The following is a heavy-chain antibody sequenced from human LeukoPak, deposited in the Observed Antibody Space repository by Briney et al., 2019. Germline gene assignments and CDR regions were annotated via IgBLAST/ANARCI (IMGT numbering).Heavy chain of an antibody. CDR2: ISWNSGSI. V-gene: IGHV3-9*01. CDR1: GFTFDDYA. J-gene: IGHJ6*03. CDR3: AKDAMTYDILTGYPMDV. Sequence: GGSLRLSCAASGFTFDDYAMHWVRQAPGKGLEGVSGISWNSGSIVYADSVKGRFTISRDNAKNSLYLKMNSLRAEDTAVYYCAKDAMTYDILTGYPMDVWGKGTTVTISS. D-gene: IGHD3-9*01.